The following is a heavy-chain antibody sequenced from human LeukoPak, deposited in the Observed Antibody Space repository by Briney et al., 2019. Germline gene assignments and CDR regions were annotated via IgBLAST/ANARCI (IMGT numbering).Heavy chain of an antibody. J-gene: IGHJ4*02. CDR1: GDSISSYY. D-gene: IGHD3-10*01. Sequence: SETLSLTCTVSGDSISSYYCSWIRQPPGKGLEWIGYIYYSGSTSYNPSLKSRVTISLDTSNNQFSLKLSSVTAADTAAYYCARDTYYYGSGSYYDYWGQGTLVTVSS. V-gene: IGHV4-59*12. CDR3: ARDTYYYGSGSYYDY. CDR2: IYYSGST.